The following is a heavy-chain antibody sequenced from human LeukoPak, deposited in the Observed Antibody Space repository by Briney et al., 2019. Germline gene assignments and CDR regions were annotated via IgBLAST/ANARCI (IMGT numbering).Heavy chain of an antibody. CDR2: IIPIFGTA. D-gene: IGHD6-19*01. J-gene: IGHJ4*02. CDR1: GGTFSSYA. Sequence: VASVKVSCKASGGTFSSYAISWVRQAPGQGLEWMGGIIPIFGTANYAQKFQGRVTMTRDTSTSTVYMELSSLRSEDTAVYYCARGRVMGIAVAQGYWGQGTLVTVSS. V-gene: IGHV1-69*05. CDR3: ARGRVMGIAVAQGY.